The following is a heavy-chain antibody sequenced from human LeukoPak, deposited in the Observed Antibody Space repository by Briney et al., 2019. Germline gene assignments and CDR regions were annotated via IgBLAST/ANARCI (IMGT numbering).Heavy chain of an antibody. CDR3: ARALYCSSTSCYTLSYFDY. CDR1: GGSISSSDYY. Sequence: PSQTLSLTCTVSGGSISSSDYYWSWIRQPPGKGLEWIGYIYYSGSTYYNPSLKSRVTISVDTSKNQFSLKLSSVTAADTAVYYCARALYCSSTSCYTLSYFDYWGQGTLVTVSS. J-gene: IGHJ4*02. V-gene: IGHV4-30-4*08. CDR2: IYYSGST. D-gene: IGHD2-2*02.